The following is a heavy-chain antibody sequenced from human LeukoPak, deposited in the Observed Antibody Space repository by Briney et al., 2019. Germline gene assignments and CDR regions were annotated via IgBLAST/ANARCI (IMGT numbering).Heavy chain of an antibody. CDR3: ARRDISSAWSFDY. CDR2: IHTSGST. CDR1: GGSISNYH. V-gene: IGHV4-4*07. J-gene: IGHJ4*02. D-gene: IGHD6-19*01. Sequence: SETLFLTCTVSGGSISNYHWSWIRQPAGKGLEWIGQIHTSGSTNYNPPLKSRVTMSIDTTEDQVSLTIRSVTAADTAFYYCARRDISSAWSFDYWGQGTLVTVSS.